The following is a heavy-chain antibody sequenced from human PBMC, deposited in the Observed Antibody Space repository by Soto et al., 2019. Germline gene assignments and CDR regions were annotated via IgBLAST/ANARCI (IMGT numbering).Heavy chain of an antibody. CDR3: ARQAYYDFWSGYSINYYYYYYMDV. CDR2: MNPNSGNT. CDR1: GYTFTSYD. D-gene: IGHD3-3*01. J-gene: IGHJ6*03. V-gene: IGHV1-8*01. Sequence: QVQLVQSGAEVKKPGASVKVSCKASGYTFTSYDINWVRQATGQGLEWMGWMNPNSGNTGYAQKFQGRVTMTRNTSISTAYMELSSLRSEDTAVYYCARQAYYDFWSGYSINYYYYYYMDVWGKGTTVTVSS.